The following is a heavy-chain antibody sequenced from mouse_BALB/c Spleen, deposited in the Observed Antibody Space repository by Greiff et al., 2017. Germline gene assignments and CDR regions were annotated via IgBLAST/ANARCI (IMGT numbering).Heavy chain of an antibody. CDR1: GFSLTGYG. CDR3: ARDGNYRDWYFDV. Sequence: QVQLKQSGPGLVAPSQSLSITCTVSGFSLTGYGVNWVRQPPGKGLEWLGMIWGDGSTDYNSALKSRLSISKDNSKSQVFLKMNSLQTDDTARYYCARDGNYRDWYFDVWGAGTTVTVSS. J-gene: IGHJ1*01. V-gene: IGHV2-6-7*01. D-gene: IGHD2-1*01. CDR2: IWGDGST.